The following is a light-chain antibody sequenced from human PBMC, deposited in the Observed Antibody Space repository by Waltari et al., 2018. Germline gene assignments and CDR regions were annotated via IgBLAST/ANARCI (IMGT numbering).Light chain of an antibody. CDR1: SAHTNNI. Sequence: QLVVTQSPSASASLGASVQLTCTLRSAHTNNIIAWIQQRPEKGPRYLMKVNSDGSHIRGDEIPDRFSGSSSGAERYLTISSLQSEDEADYYCQTGGHGTWVFGGGTKLTVL. CDR2: VNSDGSH. J-gene: IGLJ3*02. V-gene: IGLV4-69*01. CDR3: QTGGHGTWV.